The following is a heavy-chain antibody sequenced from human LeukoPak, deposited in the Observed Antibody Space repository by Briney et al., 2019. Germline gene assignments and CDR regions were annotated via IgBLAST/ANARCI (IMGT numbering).Heavy chain of an antibody. CDR1: GYSFSSYW. D-gene: IGHD2-21*02. CDR2: IYPSDSDI. Sequence: GESLQISCKGSGYSFSSYWIGWVRQMPGKGLEWMGIIYPSDSDITYSPSFQGQVTISADKSISTAYLQWSSLKASDTAMYYCARLYCGGDCYLNWFDPWGQGTLVTVSS. V-gene: IGHV5-51*01. J-gene: IGHJ5*02. CDR3: ARLYCGGDCYLNWFDP.